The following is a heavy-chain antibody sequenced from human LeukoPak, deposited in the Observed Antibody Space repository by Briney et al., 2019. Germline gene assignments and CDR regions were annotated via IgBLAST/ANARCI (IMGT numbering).Heavy chain of an antibody. CDR3: ARMVRRLERLKIGRDSDYATGYYFDY. V-gene: IGHV4-4*02. CDR2: IYHSGST. J-gene: IGHJ4*02. D-gene: IGHD4-11*01. Sequence: DPSETLSLTCAASGGSISSSNWWSWVRQPPGKGLEWIGEIYHSGSTNYNPSLKSRVTISVDTSKNQFSLKLSSVTAADTAVYYCARMVRRLERLKIGRDSDYATGYYFDYWGQGTLVTVSS. CDR1: GGSISSSNW.